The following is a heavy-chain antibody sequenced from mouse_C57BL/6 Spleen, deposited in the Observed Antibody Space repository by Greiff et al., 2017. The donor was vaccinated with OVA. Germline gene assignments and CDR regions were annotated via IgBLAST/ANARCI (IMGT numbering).Heavy chain of an antibody. V-gene: IGHV2-9-1*01. Sequence: VQGVESGPGLVAPSQSLSITCTVSGFSLTSYAISWVRQPPGKGLEWLGVIWPGGGTNYNSALKSRLSISKDNSKSQVFLKMNSLQTDDTARYYCARDDGYSLDYWGQGTTLTVSS. D-gene: IGHD2-3*01. CDR1: GFSLTSYA. J-gene: IGHJ2*01. CDR3: ARDDGYSLDY. CDR2: IWPGGGT.